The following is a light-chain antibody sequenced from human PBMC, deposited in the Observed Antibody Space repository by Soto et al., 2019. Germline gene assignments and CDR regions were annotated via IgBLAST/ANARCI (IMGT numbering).Light chain of an antibody. Sequence: EIVLPQSPGTLSLSPGARSTLSGRASQSVSSSYLAWYQQKPGQAPRLLIYGASTRATGIPARFSGSGSGTDFTLTISRLEPEDFAVYYCLQYGSSITFGQGTLLEIK. CDR3: LQYGSSIT. CDR2: GAS. CDR1: QSVSSSY. V-gene: IGKV3-20*01. J-gene: IGKJ5*01.